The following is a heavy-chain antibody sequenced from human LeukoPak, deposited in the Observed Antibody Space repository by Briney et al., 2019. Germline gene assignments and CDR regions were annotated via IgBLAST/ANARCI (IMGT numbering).Heavy chain of an antibody. J-gene: IGHJ4*02. CDR1: GFTFSSYA. D-gene: IGHD2-2*02. CDR2: ISGRGGST. CDR3: AKYPFAGPAAKPPSLLFDY. V-gene: IGHV3-23*01. Sequence: PGGSLRLSCAASGFTFSSYAMSWLRQAPGKGLEGVSAISGRGGSTYYADSVKGRFTISRDNPNNTLYLQMNSLRAEDTAVYYCAKYPFAGPAAKPPSLLFDYWGQGTLVTVSS.